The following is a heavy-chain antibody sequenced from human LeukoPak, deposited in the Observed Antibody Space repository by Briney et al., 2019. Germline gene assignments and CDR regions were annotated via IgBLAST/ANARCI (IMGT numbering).Heavy chain of an antibody. CDR1: GVTLITFA. CDR2: ISGNGGST. D-gene: IGHD1-26*01. J-gene: IGHJ4*02. V-gene: IGHV3-23*01. CDR3: AKFGRREVHDVGV. Sequence: GGSLTLSCAASGVTLITFAMCSGRQAPGQGLEWVSSISGNGGSTYYADSLMGRFAISRDNSKKTLYLQINSLRAEDTAFYCCAKFGRREVHDVGVWGQGIVVTVSS.